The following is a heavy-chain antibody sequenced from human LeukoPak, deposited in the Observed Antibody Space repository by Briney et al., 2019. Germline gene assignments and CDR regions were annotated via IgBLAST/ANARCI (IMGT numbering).Heavy chain of an antibody. CDR1: GYTFTSYD. Sequence: GASVKVSCKASGYTFTSYDINWVRQAPGQGLEWMGWMNPNSGNTGYAQKFQGRVTMTRNTSISTAYMELSSLRSEDTAVYYCARGDTAMVDFDYWGQGTLVTVSS. V-gene: IGHV1-8*01. CDR3: ARGDTAMVDFDY. J-gene: IGHJ4*02. D-gene: IGHD5-18*01. CDR2: MNPNSGNT.